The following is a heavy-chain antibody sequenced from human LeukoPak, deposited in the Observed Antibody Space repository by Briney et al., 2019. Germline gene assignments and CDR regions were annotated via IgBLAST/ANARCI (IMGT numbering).Heavy chain of an antibody. V-gene: IGHV4-4*02. CDR1: GGSISSSNW. Sequence: SETLSLTCAVSGGSISSSNWWSWVRQPPGRGLEWIGEIYHSGSTNYNPSLKSRVTISVDKSKNQFSLKLSSVTAADTAVYYCARRRSYYYDSSGYYYSSSYGGFDYWGQGTLVTVSS. CDR2: IYHSGST. D-gene: IGHD3-22*01. J-gene: IGHJ4*02. CDR3: ARRRSYYYDSSGYYYSSSYGGFDY.